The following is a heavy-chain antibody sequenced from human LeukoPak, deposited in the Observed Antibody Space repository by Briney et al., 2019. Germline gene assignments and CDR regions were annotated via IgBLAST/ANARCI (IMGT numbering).Heavy chain of an antibody. CDR3: ARARRHTSGSYWYFDL. CDR2: INTNTGNP. Sequence: ASVKVSCKASGYTFTTYAMNWVRQAPGQGLEWMGWINTNTGNPTYAQGFTGRFVFSLDTSVSTAYLQISSLKAEDTAVYSCARARRHTSGSYWYFDLWGRGTLVTVSS. D-gene: IGHD3-22*01. CDR1: GYTFTTYA. V-gene: IGHV7-4-1*02. J-gene: IGHJ2*01.